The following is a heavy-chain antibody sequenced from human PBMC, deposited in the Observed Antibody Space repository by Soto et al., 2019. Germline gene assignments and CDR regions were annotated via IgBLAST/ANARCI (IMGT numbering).Heavy chain of an antibody. J-gene: IGHJ4*02. CDR1: GFTFSSYW. CDR2: IKLDASTV. D-gene: IGHD3-10*01. V-gene: IGHV3-74*01. CDR3: ARGASGRFYFDY. Sequence: EVQLVESGGGLVQPGGSLRLSREASGFTFSSYWMHWVRQAPGKGLVWISRIKLDASTVNYAASVKGRFTISRDNAKNTVYLQMNSLSAEDTALYYCARGASGRFYFDYWGQGTFVTVSS.